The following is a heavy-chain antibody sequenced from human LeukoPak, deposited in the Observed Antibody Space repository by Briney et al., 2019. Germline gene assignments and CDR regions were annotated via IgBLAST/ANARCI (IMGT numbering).Heavy chain of an antibody. CDR1: GFTFSSYA. V-gene: IGHV3-30*04. J-gene: IGHJ4*02. CDR2: ISYDGSNK. Sequence: GGSLRLSCAASGFTFSSYAMHWVRQAPGKGLEWVAVISYDGSNKYYADSVNGRFTISRDNSKNTLYLQMNSLRAEDTAVYYCARDSATVTPFYFDYWGQGTLVTVSS. CDR3: ARDSATVTPFYFDY. D-gene: IGHD4-17*01.